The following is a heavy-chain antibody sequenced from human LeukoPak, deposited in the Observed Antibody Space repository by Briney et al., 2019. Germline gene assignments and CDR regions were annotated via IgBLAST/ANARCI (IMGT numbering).Heavy chain of an antibody. Sequence: SVKVSCKASGGTFSSYTIGWVRQAPGQGLEWMGRIIPILGIANYAQKFQGRVTITADKSTSTAYMELSSLRSEDTAVYYCARVCSGGSCYDSGTWGQGTLVTVSS. J-gene: IGHJ5*02. CDR3: ARVCSGGSCYDSGT. V-gene: IGHV1-69*02. CDR1: GGTFSSYT. D-gene: IGHD2-15*01. CDR2: IIPILGIA.